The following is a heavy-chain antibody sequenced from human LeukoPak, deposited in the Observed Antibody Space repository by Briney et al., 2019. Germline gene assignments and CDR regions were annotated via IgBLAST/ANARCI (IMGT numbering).Heavy chain of an antibody. V-gene: IGHV1-18*01. Sequence: ASVKVSSKTSGYTFNNSGISWVRQAPGQGREWMGWVSSYNGDTNYAQKVQGRVTMSTDTSTRTAYMELRSLRFDDTAIYYCVKDWHILTGRNCFDPWGQGTLVTVSS. CDR1: GYTFNNSG. CDR3: VKDWHILTGRNCFDP. CDR2: VSSYNGDT. J-gene: IGHJ5*02. D-gene: IGHD3-9*01.